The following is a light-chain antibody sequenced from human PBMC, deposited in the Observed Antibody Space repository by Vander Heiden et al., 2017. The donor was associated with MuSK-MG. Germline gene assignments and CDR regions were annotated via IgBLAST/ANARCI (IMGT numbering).Light chain of an antibody. CDR1: RGIASW. CDR3: QQWT. V-gene: IGKV1-5*03. Sequence: DTQITQSPSTLSASVGDRVTITCRASRGIASWVAWYQQKPGKDPKLLIYKTSTLASGVQERFSGSGSGTEFTLPISSLQPDDFATDYCQQWTFGQGTKVDIK. CDR2: KTS. J-gene: IGKJ1*01.